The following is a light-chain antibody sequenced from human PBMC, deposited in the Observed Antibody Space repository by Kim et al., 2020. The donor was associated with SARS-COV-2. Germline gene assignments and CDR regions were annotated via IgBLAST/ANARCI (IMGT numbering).Light chain of an antibody. CDR3: SSYTSSNTFV. Sequence: GQSITISCTGTSSDVGGYTYVSWYQQHAGKATKLIIYDVSKRHSGVSNHFSGSKSGDTASLTISGLQAEDGADYYCSSYTSSNTFVFGGGTQLTVL. J-gene: IGLJ3*02. V-gene: IGLV2-14*04. CDR2: DVS. CDR1: SSDVGGYTY.